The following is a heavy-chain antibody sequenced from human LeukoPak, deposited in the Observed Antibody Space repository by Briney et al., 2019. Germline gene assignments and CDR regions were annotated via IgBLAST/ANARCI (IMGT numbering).Heavy chain of an antibody. CDR3: AKDRVRFDY. CDR1: GFTFSDYH. D-gene: IGHD3-10*01. CDR2: ISSSGSTI. J-gene: IGHJ4*02. V-gene: IGHV3-11*01. Sequence: GGSLRLSCAASGFTFSDYHMSWIRQARGKGLEWVSYISSSGSTIYYADSVKGRFTISRDNAKNSLYLQMDSLRAEDTAVYYCAKDRVRFDYWGQGTLVTVSS.